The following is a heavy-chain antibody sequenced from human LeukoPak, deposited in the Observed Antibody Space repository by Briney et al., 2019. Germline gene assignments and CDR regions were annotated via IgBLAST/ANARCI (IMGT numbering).Heavy chain of an antibody. CDR1: GGSFSGYY. V-gene: IGHV4-34*01. CDR2: INHSGST. J-gene: IGHJ4*02. D-gene: IGHD6-13*01. Sequence: SETLSLTCAVYGGSFSGYYWSWIRQPPGKGLEWLGEINHSGSTTYNPSLKSRVTISVDPSKNQFSLRVSSVTAADTAIYYCARVAWIADSPLIEYWGQGTLVTVSS. CDR3: ARVAWIADSPLIEY.